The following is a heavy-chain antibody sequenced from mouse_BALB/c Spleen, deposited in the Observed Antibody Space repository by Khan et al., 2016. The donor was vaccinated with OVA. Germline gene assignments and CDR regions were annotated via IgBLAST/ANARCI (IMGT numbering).Heavy chain of an antibody. CDR1: GYSITSDYA. V-gene: IGHV3-2*02. Sequence: VQLQQSGPGLVKPSQSLSLTCTVTGYSITSDYAWNWIRQFPGNKLEWMGYISYSGNTKYNPSLKSRISITRDTSKNQFFLQLNFVTIEDTATCYCARNQGGDFDYWGQGTTLTVSS. CDR3: ARNQGGDFDY. D-gene: IGHD3-2*02. CDR2: ISYSGNT. J-gene: IGHJ2*01.